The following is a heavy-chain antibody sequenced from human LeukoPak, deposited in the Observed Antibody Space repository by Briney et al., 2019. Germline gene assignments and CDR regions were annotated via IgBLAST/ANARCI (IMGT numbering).Heavy chain of an antibody. Sequence: ASVKVSFKASGYTFPSYYMHWVRPAPGQGLEWMGIINPSGGSTSYAQKFQGRVTMTRDMSTSTVYMELSSLRSEDTAVYYCARRSPLNSAPGPFDAFDIWGQGTMVTVSS. CDR3: ARRSPLNSAPGPFDAFDI. CDR1: GYTFPSYY. D-gene: IGHD2/OR15-2a*01. V-gene: IGHV1-46*01. CDR2: INPSGGST. J-gene: IGHJ3*02.